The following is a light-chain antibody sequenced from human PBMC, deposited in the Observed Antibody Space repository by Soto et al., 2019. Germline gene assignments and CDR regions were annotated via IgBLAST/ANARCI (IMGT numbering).Light chain of an antibody. V-gene: IGKV3-15*01. CDR3: QQYNNWPST. J-gene: IGKJ1*01. CDR2: GAS. Sequence: EIVLTQSPATLSLSPGERATLSCRASQSVSTFLAWYQQKSGQAPRLLIYGASTRATGIPARFSGSGSGTEFTLTISSLQSEDFVVYYCQQYNNWPSTFGQGTKVDIK. CDR1: QSVSTF.